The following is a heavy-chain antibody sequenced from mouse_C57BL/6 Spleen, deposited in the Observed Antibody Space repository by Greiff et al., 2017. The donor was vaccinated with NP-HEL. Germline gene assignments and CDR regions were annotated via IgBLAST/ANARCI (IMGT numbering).Heavy chain of an antibody. Sequence: EVHLVESGGGLVKPGGSLKLSCAASGFTFSDYGMHWVRQAPEKGLEWVAYISSGSSTIYYADTVKGRFTISRDNAKNTLFLQMTSLRSEDTAMYYCARSTMVKKFAYWGQGTLVTVSA. CDR3: ARSTMVKKFAY. D-gene: IGHD2-2*01. V-gene: IGHV5-17*01. CDR2: ISSGSSTI. J-gene: IGHJ3*01. CDR1: GFTFSDYG.